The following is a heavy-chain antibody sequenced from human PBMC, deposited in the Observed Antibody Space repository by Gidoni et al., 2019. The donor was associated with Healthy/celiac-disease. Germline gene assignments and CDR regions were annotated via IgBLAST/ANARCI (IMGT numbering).Heavy chain of an antibody. Sequence: EVQLVESGGGLVQPGRSLRLSCAASGFPFDDYAMHWVRQAPGKGLEWVSGISWNSGSIGYAVSVKGRFTISRDNAKNSLYLQMNSLRAEDTALYHCAKGNSGSYLGWFDPWGQGTLVTVSS. CDR1: GFPFDDYA. J-gene: IGHJ5*02. V-gene: IGHV3-9*01. CDR2: ISWNSGSI. CDR3: AKGNSGSYLGWFDP. D-gene: IGHD1-26*01.